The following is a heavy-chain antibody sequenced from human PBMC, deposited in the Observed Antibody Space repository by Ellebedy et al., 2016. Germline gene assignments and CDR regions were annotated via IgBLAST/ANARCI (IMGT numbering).Heavy chain of an antibody. CDR3: SKSSLVGATYSSDY. CDR2: IRGSGGGT. J-gene: IGHJ4*02. V-gene: IGHV3-23*01. D-gene: IGHD1-26*01. Sequence: GGSLRLSCAASGFSFSNYDMSWVRQAPGKGLEWVSAIRGSGGGTFYADSVKGRFTISRDNSQNTLYLQMNSLGVEDTAVYYCSKSSLVGATYSSDYWGQGTLVTVTS. CDR1: GFSFSNYD.